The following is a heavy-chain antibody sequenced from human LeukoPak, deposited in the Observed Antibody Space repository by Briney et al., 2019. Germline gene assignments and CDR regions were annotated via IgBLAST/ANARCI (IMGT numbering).Heavy chain of an antibody. CDR1: GYSISSGYY. V-gene: IGHV4-38-2*02. CDR3: ATIPSGNYYGSGSSDFDY. D-gene: IGHD3-10*01. J-gene: IGHJ4*02. CDR2: IYHSGST. Sequence: SETLSLTCTVSGYSISSGYYWGWIRQPPGKGLEWIGSIYHSGSTYYNPSLKSRVTISVDTSKNQFSLKLSSVTAADTAVYYCATIPSGNYYGSGSSDFDYWGQGTLVTVSS.